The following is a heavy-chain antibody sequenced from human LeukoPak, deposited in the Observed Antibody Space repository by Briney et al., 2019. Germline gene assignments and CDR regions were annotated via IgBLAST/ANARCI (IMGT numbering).Heavy chain of an antibody. Sequence: ASVTVSCKASGYTFTSYDINWVRQATGQGLEWMGWMNPNSGNTGYAQKLQGRVTMTTDTSTSTAYMELRSLRSDDTAVYYCAKDSGGSCYSWGQGTLVTVSS. CDR2: MNPNSGNT. V-gene: IGHV1-8*01. D-gene: IGHD2-15*01. J-gene: IGHJ4*02. CDR1: GYTFTSYD. CDR3: AKDSGGSCYS.